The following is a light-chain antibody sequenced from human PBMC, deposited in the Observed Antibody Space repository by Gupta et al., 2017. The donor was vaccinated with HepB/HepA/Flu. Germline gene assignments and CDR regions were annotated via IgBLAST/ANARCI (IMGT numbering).Light chain of an antibody. Sequence: QAGLAQPPSVSKGLGQTATPTCTGNSNNVGNEGAVWLLQRQALPPKLLSYRNNNPPSGISERFSASRSGNTASLTISRLQPEDEGDYYCSAWDSSLSAHVFGSGTTVTVL. CDR2: RNN. V-gene: IGLV10-54*04. CDR3: SAWDSSLSAHV. J-gene: IGLJ1*01. CDR1: SNNVGNEG.